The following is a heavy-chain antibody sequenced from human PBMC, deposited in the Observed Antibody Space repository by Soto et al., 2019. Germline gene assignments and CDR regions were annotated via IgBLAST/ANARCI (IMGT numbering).Heavy chain of an antibody. J-gene: IGHJ4*02. CDR3: ARDLGYYASDGYFDY. D-gene: IGHD3-22*01. Sequence: ASVKVSCKASGGTFSSYAISWVRQAPGQGLEWMGGIIPIFGTANYAQKFQGRVTITADKSTSTAYMELSSLRSEDTAVYYCARDLGYYASDGYFDYWGQGTVVTVSS. CDR2: IIPIFGTA. CDR1: GGTFSSYA. V-gene: IGHV1-69*06.